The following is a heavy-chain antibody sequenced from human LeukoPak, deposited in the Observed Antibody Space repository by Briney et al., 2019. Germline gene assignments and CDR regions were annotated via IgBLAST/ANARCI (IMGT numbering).Heavy chain of an antibody. J-gene: IGHJ4*02. CDR3: ARFKGYSYEGGAFDY. CDR1: GFTFSSYW. D-gene: IGHD5-18*01. V-gene: IGHV3-74*01. CDR2: INSDGSST. Sequence: GGSLRLSCAASGFTFSSYWMHWVRQAPGKGLVWVSCINSDGSSTNYADSVKGRFTISRDNAKNPLYLQMNSLRAEDTAVYYCARFKGYSYEGGAFDYWGQGTLVTVSS.